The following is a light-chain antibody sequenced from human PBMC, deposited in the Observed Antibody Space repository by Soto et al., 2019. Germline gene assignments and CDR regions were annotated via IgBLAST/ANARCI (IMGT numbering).Light chain of an antibody. Sequence: EIGIAHSPATLSLSPGERATLSCRASQSVSNFLAWYQQKPGQAPRLLIYDASSRATGIPDRFSGSGSGTDFTLTISRLEPEDFAVYYCQQYGSSPNTFGHG. CDR1: QSVSNF. J-gene: IGKJ2*01. CDR2: DAS. V-gene: IGKV3-20*01. CDR3: QQYGSSPNT.